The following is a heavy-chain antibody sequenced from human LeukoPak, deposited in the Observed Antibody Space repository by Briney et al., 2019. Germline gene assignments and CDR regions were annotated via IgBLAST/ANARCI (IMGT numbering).Heavy chain of an antibody. Sequence: SETLSLTCTVSGGSISSGSYYWSWIRQPAGKELEWIGRIYTSGSTNYNPSLKSRVTISVDTSKNQFSLKLTSVTPADTAVYYCARPTTADEGRVFDIWGQGTMVTVSS. J-gene: IGHJ3*02. D-gene: IGHD4-17*01. CDR3: ARPTTADEGRVFDI. CDR1: GGSISSGSYY. V-gene: IGHV4-61*02. CDR2: IYTSGST.